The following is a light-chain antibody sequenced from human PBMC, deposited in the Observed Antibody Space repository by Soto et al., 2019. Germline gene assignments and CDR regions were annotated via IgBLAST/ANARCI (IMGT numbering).Light chain of an antibody. V-gene: IGKV1-8*01. CDR1: QGISSY. Sequence: IRLPPSPSYGSASVGAIVSMACRASQGISSYLAWYQQKPGKATKLLIYAAYTLQGGVPSRFSGSGSGTDFTLTISCLQSEDFATYYCQQYYSYQWTGGQWTQGDI. CDR2: AAY. CDR3: QQYYSYQWT. J-gene: IGKJ1*01.